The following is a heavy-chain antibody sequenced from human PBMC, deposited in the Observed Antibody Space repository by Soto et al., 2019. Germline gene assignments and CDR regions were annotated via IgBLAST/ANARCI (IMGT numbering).Heavy chain of an antibody. CDR1: GFTFSDYY. CDR2: ISSSSSYT. D-gene: IGHD6-19*01. V-gene: IGHV3-11*03. Sequence: PGGSLRLSCAASGFTFSDYYMSWIRQAPGKGLEWVSYISSSSSYTNYADSVKGRFTISRDNGKNSLYLRMNSLRAEDTAVYYCARFLSSDWYDFSYFDYWGQGTLVTVSS. J-gene: IGHJ4*02. CDR3: ARFLSSDWYDFSYFDY.